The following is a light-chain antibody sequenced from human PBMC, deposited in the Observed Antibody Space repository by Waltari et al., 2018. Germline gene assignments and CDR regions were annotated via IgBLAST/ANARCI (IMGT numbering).Light chain of an antibody. CDR1: SSNIGSNS. J-gene: IGLJ2*01. CDR3: AAWDDSLNAVI. Sequence: QSVLTQPPSASGTPGQRVSLSCSGRSSNIGSNSVNWYHQHPGTAPKLLIYRDYQRPSGVPDRFSGSKSGTSASLAISWLQSEDEADYYCAAWDDSLNAVIFGGGTKLTVL. V-gene: IGLV1-44*01. CDR2: RDY.